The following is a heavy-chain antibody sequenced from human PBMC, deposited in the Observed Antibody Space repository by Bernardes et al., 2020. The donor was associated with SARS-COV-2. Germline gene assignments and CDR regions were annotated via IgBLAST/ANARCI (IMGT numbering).Heavy chain of an antibody. J-gene: IGHJ4*02. CDR3: ARVNYVWGSYRNGAHFDY. CDR1: GFTFSNYA. D-gene: IGHD3-16*02. CDR2: ISYDGNNK. Sequence: GGSLRLSCAASGFTFSNYAIPWVRQAPGKGLEWVAVISYDGNNKYYADSVKGRFTISRDNFKNTLYLQMNSLRAEDTAVYYCARVNYVWGSYRNGAHFDYWGKGTLVTVSS. V-gene: IGHV3-30-3*01.